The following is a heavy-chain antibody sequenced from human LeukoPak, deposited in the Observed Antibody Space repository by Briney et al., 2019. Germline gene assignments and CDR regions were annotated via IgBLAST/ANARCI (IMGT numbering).Heavy chain of an antibody. D-gene: IGHD2-2*01. CDR1: GFTFSSYA. Sequence: GGSLRLSCAASGFTFSSYAMHWVRQAPGKGLEYVSAISSNGGSTYYADSVKGRFTISRDNSKNTLYLQMSSLRAEDTAVYYCVKDGSAASDAFDIWGQGTMVTVSS. CDR2: ISSNGGST. V-gene: IGHV3-64D*09. J-gene: IGHJ3*02. CDR3: VKDGSAASDAFDI.